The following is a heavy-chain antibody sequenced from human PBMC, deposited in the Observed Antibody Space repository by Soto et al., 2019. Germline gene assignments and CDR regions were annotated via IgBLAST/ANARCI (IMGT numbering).Heavy chain of an antibody. CDR2: MNPNSGNT. CDR1: VYTVTIYE. D-gene: IGHD2-15*01. J-gene: IGHJ3*02. CDR3: ARGHPCSI. V-gene: IGHV1-8*01. Sequence: SAKFSCKSSVYTVTIYEVNLVRQATGQGLEWMGWMNPNSGNTGYAQKFQGRVTITRTTSTRTAYMELSRLRSEDKAVYSSARGHPCSIWGQGTMVTVSS.